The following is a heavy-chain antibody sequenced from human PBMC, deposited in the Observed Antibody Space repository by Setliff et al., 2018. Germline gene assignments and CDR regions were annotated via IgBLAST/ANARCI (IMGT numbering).Heavy chain of an antibody. J-gene: IGHJ3*01. CDR2: INPSGGST. CDR1: GYTFTSYY. Sequence: ASVKVSCKASGYTFTSYYMHWVRQAPGQGLEWMGIINPSGGSTSYAQKFQGRVTMTRDTSTSTVYMELSSLRSDDTAVYYCARDRGDCSSTACYPYIPCFDVWGQGTMVTVSS. CDR3: ARDRGDCSSTACYPYIPCFDV. D-gene: IGHD2-2*01. V-gene: IGHV1-46*01.